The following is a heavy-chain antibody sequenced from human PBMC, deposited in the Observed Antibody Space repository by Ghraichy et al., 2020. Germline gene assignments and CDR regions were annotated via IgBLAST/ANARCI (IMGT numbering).Heavy chain of an antibody. CDR1: GFTFSNAW. J-gene: IGHJ6*02. V-gene: IGHV3-15*01. D-gene: IGHD2-2*01. Sequence: GESLNISCAASGFTFSNAWMSWVRQAPGKELEWVGRIKSKTDGGTTDYAAPVKGRFTISRDDSKNTLYLQMNSLKTEDTAVYYCTTLCSSTSCWWGGYYYYGMDVWGQGTTVTVSS. CDR3: TTLCSSTSCWWGGYYYYGMDV. CDR2: IKSKTDGGTT.